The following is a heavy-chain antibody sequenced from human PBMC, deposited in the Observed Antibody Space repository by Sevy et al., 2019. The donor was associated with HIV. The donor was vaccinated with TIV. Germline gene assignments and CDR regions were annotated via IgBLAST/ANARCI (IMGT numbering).Heavy chain of an antibody. V-gene: IGHV1-69*13. J-gene: IGHJ3*02. Sequence: ASVKVSCKASGDTFNTYAIVWVREAPGQGLEWMGGIVPKFGTANYERKFQGKVTMTADESTSTAYMELSSLRSEDTAVYYCARRGITIFGVLTFDIWGQGTTVTVSS. CDR2: IVPKFGTA. D-gene: IGHD3-3*01. CDR3: ARRGITIFGVLTFDI. CDR1: GDTFNTYA.